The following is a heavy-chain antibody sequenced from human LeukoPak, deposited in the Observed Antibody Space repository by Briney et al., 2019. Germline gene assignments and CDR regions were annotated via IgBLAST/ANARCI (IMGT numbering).Heavy chain of an antibody. V-gene: IGHV3-13*01. CDR3: ARIDRFDAFDI. Sequence: PGRSLRLSCAASGFTFSSYDMHWVRQATGKGLEWVSAIGTAGDTYYPGSVKGRFTISRENAKNSLYLQMNSLRAGDTAVYYCARIDRFDAFDIWGQGTMVTVSS. D-gene: IGHD3-9*01. CDR1: GFTFSSYD. CDR2: IGTAGDT. J-gene: IGHJ3*02.